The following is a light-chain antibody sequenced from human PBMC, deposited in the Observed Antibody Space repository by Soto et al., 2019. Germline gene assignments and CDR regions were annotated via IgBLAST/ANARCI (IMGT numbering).Light chain of an antibody. CDR1: SSDCGSYNR. J-gene: IGLJ1*01. V-gene: IGLV2-18*01. CDR2: EVS. Sequence: QSALTQPLSVSGTPGQSVTISCTRTSSDCGSYNRVSWYQRPPGTGPKLMIYEVSNRPSGVPDLFSGSKSGNTASLTISGLQAEDEAEYSFSLYTSDSTYVFGTGTKVTVL. CDR3: SLYTSDSTYV.